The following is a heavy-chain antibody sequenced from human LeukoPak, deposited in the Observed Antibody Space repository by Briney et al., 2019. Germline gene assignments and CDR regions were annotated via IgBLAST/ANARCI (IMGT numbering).Heavy chain of an antibody. D-gene: IGHD2-2*01. CDR1: GGSISSYY. V-gene: IGHV4-59*08. CDR3: ARVIGYCSSTSCFGYFDY. Sequence: SETLSLTCTVSGGSISSYYWSWIRQPPGKGLEWVGYIYYSGSTNYNPSLKSRVTTSVDTSKNQLSLELSSVTAADTAVYYRARVIGYCSSTSCFGYFDYWGQGTLVTVSS. CDR2: IYYSGST. J-gene: IGHJ4*02.